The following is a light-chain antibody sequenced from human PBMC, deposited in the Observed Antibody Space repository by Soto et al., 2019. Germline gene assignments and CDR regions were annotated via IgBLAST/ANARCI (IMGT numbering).Light chain of an antibody. Sequence: QSVLTQPASVSGSPVHSITISCTGTSSDVGGNKYVSWYQQHPDKAPKVMIYDVTKRPSGVPDRFSGSKSGNTASLTISGLQAEDEADYYCCSYAGSYIYVFGTG. J-gene: IGLJ1*01. CDR3: CSYAGSYIYV. CDR2: DVT. V-gene: IGLV2-11*01. CDR1: SSDVGGNKY.